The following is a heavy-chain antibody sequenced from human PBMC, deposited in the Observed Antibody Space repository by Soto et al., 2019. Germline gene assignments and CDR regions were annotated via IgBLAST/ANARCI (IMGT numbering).Heavy chain of an antibody. D-gene: IGHD3-22*01. CDR3: ARDRGGYPSDY. J-gene: IGHJ4*02. CDR2: IIPILGIA. V-gene: IGHV1-69*08. Sequence: QVQLVQSGAEVKKPGSSVKVSCKASGGTFSSYTISWVRQAPGQGLEWMGRIIPILGIANYAQKFQGRVTITADKSTSSAYMELSSLRSEDTAVYYCARDRGGYPSDYWGQGTLVTVSS. CDR1: GGTFSSYT.